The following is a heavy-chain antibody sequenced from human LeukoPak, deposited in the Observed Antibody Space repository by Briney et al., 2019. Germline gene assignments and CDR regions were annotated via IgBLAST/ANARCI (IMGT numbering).Heavy chain of an antibody. D-gene: IGHD2-8*01. CDR1: GFTVSSNY. CDR2: ISASGGST. V-gene: IGHV3-23*01. Sequence: QAGGSLRLSCAASGFTVSSNYMSWVRQAPGKGPEWVSGISASGGSTYFADSVKGRFTISRDKSKNTLYLQMNSLRAEDTAVYYCAKDLRRYCTNGICYDRKGGADYWGQGTLVTVSS. J-gene: IGHJ4*02. CDR3: AKDLRRYCTNGICYDRKGGADY.